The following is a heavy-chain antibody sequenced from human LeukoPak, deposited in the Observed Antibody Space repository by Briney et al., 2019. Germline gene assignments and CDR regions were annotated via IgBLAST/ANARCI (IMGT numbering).Heavy chain of an antibody. J-gene: IGHJ4*02. CDR1: GFTVSNNF. V-gene: IGHV3-53*01. CDR2: IYSGGST. CDR3: ASYPASSNF. Sequence: PGGSLRLSCAVSGFTVSNNFMSWVRQAPGRGLEYVSIIYSGGSTYYADSVKGRFTISRDTSKNTVYLQMNSLRAEGTAVYYCASYPASSNFWGQGTLVTVSS.